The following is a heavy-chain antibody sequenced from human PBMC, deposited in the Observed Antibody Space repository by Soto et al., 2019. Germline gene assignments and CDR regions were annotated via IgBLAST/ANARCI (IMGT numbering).Heavy chain of an antibody. J-gene: IGHJ4*02. CDR2: TRNKANSYTT. Sequence: EVQLVESGGGLVQPGGSLRLSCAASGFTFSDHYMDWVRQAPGKGLEWVVRTRNKANSYTTEYAASVKGRFTISRDDSKNSLYLQMNSLKTEDTAVYYCAGGDFDYWGQGTLVTVSS. CDR3: AGGDFDY. CDR1: GFTFSDHY. V-gene: IGHV3-72*01.